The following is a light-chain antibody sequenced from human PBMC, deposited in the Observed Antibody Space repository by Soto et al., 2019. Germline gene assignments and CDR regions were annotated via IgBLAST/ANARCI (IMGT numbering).Light chain of an antibody. Sequence: QSALTQPRSVSGSPGQSVTISCTGTSSDVGGYNYVSWYQQHPGKAPKLMIYDVSKRPSGVPDRFSGSKSGNTASLTISGLQAEDEADYYCCSSVGSYTSVFAGGTKVTVL. CDR1: SSDVGGYNY. CDR2: DVS. J-gene: IGLJ3*02. V-gene: IGLV2-11*01. CDR3: CSSVGSYTSV.